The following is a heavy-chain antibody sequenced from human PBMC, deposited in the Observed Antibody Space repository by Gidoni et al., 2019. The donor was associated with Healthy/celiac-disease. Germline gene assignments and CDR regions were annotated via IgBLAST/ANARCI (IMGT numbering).Heavy chain of an antibody. D-gene: IGHD3-22*01. J-gene: IGHJ4*02. CDR3: AKDLAYYDSSGYDY. Sequence: EVQLVESGGGLVQPGRSLRLSCAASGFTFDDYAMHWVRQAPGKGLEWVSGISWNSGSIGYADSVKGRFTISRDNAKNSLYLQMNSLRAEDTALYYCAKDLAYYDSSGYDYWGQGTLVTVSS. CDR1: GFTFDDYA. V-gene: IGHV3-9*01. CDR2: ISWNSGSI.